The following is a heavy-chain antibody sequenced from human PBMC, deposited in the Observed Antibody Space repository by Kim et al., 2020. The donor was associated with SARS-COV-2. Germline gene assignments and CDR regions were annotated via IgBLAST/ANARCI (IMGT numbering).Heavy chain of an antibody. J-gene: IGHJ4*02. CDR1: GFTFSSYE. Sequence: GGSLRLSCAASGFTFSSYEMNWVRQAPGKGLEWVSYISSSGSTIYYADSVKGRFTISRDNAKNSLYLQMNSLRAEDTAVYYCAREGEVYYFDYWGQGTLVTVSS. CDR3: AREGEVYYFDY. V-gene: IGHV3-48*03. D-gene: IGHD3-16*01. CDR2: ISSSGSTI.